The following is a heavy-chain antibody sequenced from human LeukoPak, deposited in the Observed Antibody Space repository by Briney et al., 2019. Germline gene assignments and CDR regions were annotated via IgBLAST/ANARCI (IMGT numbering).Heavy chain of an antibody. Sequence: SETLSLTCTVSGGSISSSSYYWGWIRQPPGKGLEWIGSIYYSGSTYYNPSLKSRVTISVDTSKNQFSLKLSSVTAADTAVYYCARAITFYDFWSGYYPHAFDIWGQGTMVTVSS. D-gene: IGHD3-3*01. CDR3: ARAITFYDFWSGYYPHAFDI. CDR1: GGSISSSSYY. J-gene: IGHJ3*02. CDR2: IYYSGST. V-gene: IGHV4-39*07.